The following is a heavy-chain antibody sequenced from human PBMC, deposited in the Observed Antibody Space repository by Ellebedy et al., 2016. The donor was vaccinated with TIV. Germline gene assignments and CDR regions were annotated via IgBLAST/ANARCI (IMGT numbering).Heavy chain of an antibody. CDR1: GYTSTSYD. Sequence: ASVKVSXXASGYTSTSYDINWVRQATGQGLEWMGWMNPNSGNTGYAQKFQGRVTMTRNTSISTAYMELSSLRSEDTAVYYCARASPRRSDYYYGMDVWGQGTTVTVSS. J-gene: IGHJ6*02. CDR3: ARASPRRSDYYYGMDV. V-gene: IGHV1-8*01. CDR2: MNPNSGNT.